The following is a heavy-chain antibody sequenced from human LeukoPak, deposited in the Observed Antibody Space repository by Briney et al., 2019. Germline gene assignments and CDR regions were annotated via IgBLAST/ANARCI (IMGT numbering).Heavy chain of an antibody. Sequence: ASVKVSCKASGHTFTSYAMNWVRQAPGQGLEWMGWINTNTGNPTYAQGFTGRFVFSLDTSVSTAYLQISSLKAEDTAVYYCARGASLEWLNYYGMDVWGQGTTVTVSS. CDR2: INTNTGNP. J-gene: IGHJ6*02. D-gene: IGHD3-3*01. V-gene: IGHV7-4-1*02. CDR1: GHTFTSYA. CDR3: ARGASLEWLNYYGMDV.